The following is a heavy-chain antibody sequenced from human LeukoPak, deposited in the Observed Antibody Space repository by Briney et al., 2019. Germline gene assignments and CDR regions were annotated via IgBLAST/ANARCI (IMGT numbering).Heavy chain of an antibody. D-gene: IGHD2-2*01. V-gene: IGHV4-34*09. CDR2: TNHSGST. Sequence: PSETLSLTCAVYGGSFSGYYWSWIRQPPGKGLEWIGETNHSGSTYYNPSLKSRVTISVDTSKNQFSLKLSSVTAADTAVYYCARGWGVVPAAFDPWGQGTLVTVSS. CDR3: ARGWGVVPAAFDP. J-gene: IGHJ5*02. CDR1: GGSFSGYY.